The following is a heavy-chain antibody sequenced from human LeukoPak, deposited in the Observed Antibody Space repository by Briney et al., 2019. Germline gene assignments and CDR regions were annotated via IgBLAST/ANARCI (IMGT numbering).Heavy chain of an antibody. CDR2: ISGSGGST. Sequence: PGGSLRLSCAASGFSFNRHGMSWVRQAPGKGLEWVSAISGSGGSTYYADSVKGRFTISRDNSKNTLYLQMNSLRAEDTAVYYCAKSPVRYFDWLSGVYFDYWGQGTLVTVSS. J-gene: IGHJ4*02. V-gene: IGHV3-23*01. CDR3: AKSPVRYFDWLSGVYFDY. CDR1: GFSFNRHG. D-gene: IGHD3-9*01.